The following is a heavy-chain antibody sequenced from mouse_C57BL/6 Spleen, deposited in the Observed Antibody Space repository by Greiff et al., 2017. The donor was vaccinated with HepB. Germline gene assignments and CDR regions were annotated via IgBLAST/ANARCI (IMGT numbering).Heavy chain of an antibody. Sequence: VQLQQSGAELVRPGASVKLSCTASGFNIKDDYMHWVKQRPEQGLEWIGWIDPENGDTEYASKFQGKATITADTSSNTAYLQLSSLTSEDTAVYHCTTGGWLLRGYFDYWGQGTTLTVSS. J-gene: IGHJ2*01. CDR1: GFNIKDDY. CDR2: IDPENGDT. CDR3: TTGGWLLRGYFDY. V-gene: IGHV14-4*01. D-gene: IGHD2-3*01.